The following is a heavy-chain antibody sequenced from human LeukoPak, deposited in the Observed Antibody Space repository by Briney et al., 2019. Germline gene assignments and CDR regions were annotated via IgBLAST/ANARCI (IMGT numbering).Heavy chain of an antibody. CDR2: INQDGSEK. J-gene: IGHJ4*02. Sequence: PGGSLRLSCAASRFTFSTYWMSWVRQAPGKELEWVANINQDGSEKYYVDSVKGQFTISRDNAKNSLYLQMNSLRVEDAAVYYCASRGWYQQDWGLGTLVTVSS. CDR1: RFTFSTYW. D-gene: IGHD2-15*01. CDR3: ASRGWYQQD. V-gene: IGHV3-7*01.